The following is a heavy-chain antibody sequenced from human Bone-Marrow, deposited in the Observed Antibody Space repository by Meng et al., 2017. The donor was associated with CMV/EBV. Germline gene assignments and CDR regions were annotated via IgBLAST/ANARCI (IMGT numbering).Heavy chain of an antibody. CDR1: GGSISSSSYY. CDR2: IYYSGST. CDR3: ARDGNFWSGKNIYFDY. Sequence: SETLSLTCTVSGGSISSSSYYWGWIRQPPGKGLEWIGSIYYSGSTYYNPSLKSRVTISVDTSKNQFSLKLSSVTAADTAVYYCARDGNFWSGKNIYFDYWGQGTLVTVAS. V-gene: IGHV4-39*07. D-gene: IGHD3-3*01. J-gene: IGHJ4*02.